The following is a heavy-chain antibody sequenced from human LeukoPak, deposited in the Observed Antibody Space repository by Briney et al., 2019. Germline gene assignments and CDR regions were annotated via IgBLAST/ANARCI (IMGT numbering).Heavy chain of an antibody. D-gene: IGHD6-13*01. Sequence: PGGFLRLSCAASGFTFSSYWMHWVRQAPGKGLVWVSRIHTDGSSTSYADSVKGRFTISRDNAKNTLYLQMNSLRAEDTAVYYCARGRDGYSTIYWGQGTLVTVSS. J-gene: IGHJ4*02. CDR3: ARGRDGYSTIY. V-gene: IGHV3-74*01. CDR1: GFTFSSYW. CDR2: IHTDGSST.